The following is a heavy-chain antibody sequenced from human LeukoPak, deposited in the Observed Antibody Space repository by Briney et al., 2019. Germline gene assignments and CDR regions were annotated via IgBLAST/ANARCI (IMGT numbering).Heavy chain of an antibody. CDR2: IYHSGST. J-gene: IGHJ4*02. CDR1: GGSISSGGYY. V-gene: IGHV4-30-2*02. CDR3: ASHSSSWHGDYFDY. Sequence: PSETLSLTCTVSGGSISSGGYYWSGIRQPPGKGLEWIGYIYHSGSTYYNPSLKSRVTISVDRSKNQFSLKLSSVTAADTAVYYCASHSSSWHGDYFDYWGQGTLVTVSS. D-gene: IGHD6-13*01.